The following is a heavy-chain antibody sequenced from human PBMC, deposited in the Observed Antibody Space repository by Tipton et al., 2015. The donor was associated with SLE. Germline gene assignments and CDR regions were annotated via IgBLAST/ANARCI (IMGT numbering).Heavy chain of an antibody. V-gene: IGHV4-31*03. CDR1: GVSIGSGGYY. CDR2: IYYSGTS. J-gene: IGHJ6*03. Sequence: TLSLTCSVSGVSIGSGGYYWSWIRQHPGQGLEYIGYIYYSGTSYCIPSLKSRVTISVDTSKNQFSLRLSSVTAADTAVYYCARNAGSYSSSMGYYHYYFMDVWGKGTTVTVSS. D-gene: IGHD6-6*01. CDR3: ARNAGSYSSSMGYYHYYFMDV.